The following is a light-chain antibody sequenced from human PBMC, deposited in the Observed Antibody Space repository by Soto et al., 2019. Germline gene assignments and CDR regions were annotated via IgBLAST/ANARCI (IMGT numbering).Light chain of an antibody. CDR2: AAS. CDR3: QQYHDFPST. Sequence: VIWMTQSPSLFSASTGDRVTISCRMSQGISNYLAWYQQKPGKAPELLIYAASTLQTGVPSRFSGSGFGTDFTLTISGLQSEDFATYHCQQYHDFPSTFGQGTKVEIK. CDR1: QGISNY. V-gene: IGKV1D-8*01. J-gene: IGKJ1*01.